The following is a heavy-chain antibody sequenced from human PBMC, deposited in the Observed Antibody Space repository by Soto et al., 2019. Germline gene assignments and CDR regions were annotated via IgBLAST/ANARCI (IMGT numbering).Heavy chain of an antibody. CDR3: GRGLTDSDTFDI. V-gene: IGHV4-30-2*01. CDR1: GGSISSSGYS. J-gene: IGHJ3*02. Sequence: SETLSLTCAVSGGSISSSGYSWSWIRQPPGKGLEWIGYIYHSGSTYYNPSLKSRVTISLDRSKNHFSLKLSSVTAADTAVYYCGRGLTDSDTFDIWGKGKMVTVSS. CDR2: IYHSGST.